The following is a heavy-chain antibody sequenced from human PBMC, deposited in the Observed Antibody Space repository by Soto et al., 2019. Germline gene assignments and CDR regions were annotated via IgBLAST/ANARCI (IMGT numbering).Heavy chain of an antibody. V-gene: IGHV4-34*01. Sequence: QVQLQQWGAGLLKPSETLSLTCAVYGGSFSGYYWSWIRQPPGKGLEWIGEINHSGSTNYKPSLKSRVTISVDTSKNQFSLKLSSVTAADTAVYYCARVSARPPTVTTFDYWGQGTLVTVSS. CDR1: GGSFSGYY. CDR2: INHSGST. J-gene: IGHJ4*02. CDR3: ARVSARPPTVTTFDY. D-gene: IGHD4-4*01.